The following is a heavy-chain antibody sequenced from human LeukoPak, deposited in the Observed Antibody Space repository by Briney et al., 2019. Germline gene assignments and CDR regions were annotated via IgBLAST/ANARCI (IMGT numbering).Heavy chain of an antibody. CDR1: GFTFSTYA. Sequence: GXXLRLSCTASGFTFSTYAMQWVRQAPGKGLEYVSSISRSGGGTCYADSVKGRFTISRDNSKNTLYLQMGSLTTEDMAVYYCARDACGGTCYTQPPDYWGQGTLVTVSS. CDR3: ARDACGGTCYTQPPDY. V-gene: IGHV3-64*02. J-gene: IGHJ4*02. D-gene: IGHD2-15*01. CDR2: ISRSGGGT.